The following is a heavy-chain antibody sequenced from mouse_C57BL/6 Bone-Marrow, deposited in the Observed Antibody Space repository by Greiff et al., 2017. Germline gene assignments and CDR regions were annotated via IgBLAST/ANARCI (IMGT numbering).Heavy chain of an antibody. CDR3: EKLTTVVDFDY. J-gene: IGHJ2*01. V-gene: IGHV1-85*01. CDR1: GYTFTSYD. CDR2: IYPRDGST. D-gene: IGHD1-1*01. Sequence: VKLLESGPELVKPGASVKLSCKASGYTFTSYDINWVKQRPGQGLEWIGGIYPRDGSTKYNEKFKGKATLNVDTSSSTAYMDLHSLTSEDSAVYFCEKLTTVVDFDYWGQGTTLTVSS.